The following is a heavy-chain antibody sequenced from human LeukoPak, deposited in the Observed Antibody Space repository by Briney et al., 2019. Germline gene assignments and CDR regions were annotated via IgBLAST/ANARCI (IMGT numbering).Heavy chain of an antibody. J-gene: IGHJ4*02. CDR3: ARHPGTYYFDY. CDR2: IYFSGST. D-gene: IGHD1-1*01. CDR1: GGSISSYY. V-gene: IGHV4-59*04. Sequence: PSETLSLTCTVSGGSISSYYWSWIRQPPGKGLEWIGTIYFSGSTYYNPSLKSRLTLSVDTSKNQFSLKLSSVTAADTAVYYCARHPGTYYFDYWGQGTLVTVSS.